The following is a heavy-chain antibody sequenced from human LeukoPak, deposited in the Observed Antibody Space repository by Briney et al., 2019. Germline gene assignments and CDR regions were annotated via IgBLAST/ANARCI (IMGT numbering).Heavy chain of an antibody. CDR3: ARDRVYCSGTSCYVTSVDN. CDR2: INPNSGDS. J-gene: IGHJ4*02. Sequence: ASVKVSCKASGYTFTGYYIHWVRQAPGQGLEWMGWINPNSGDSNHTQKFQGRVTMTRGTSISTAYMELSNLRSDDTAVYYCARDRVYCSGTSCYVTSVDNWGQGTLVTVSS. V-gene: IGHV1-2*02. CDR1: GYTFTGYY. D-gene: IGHD2-2*01.